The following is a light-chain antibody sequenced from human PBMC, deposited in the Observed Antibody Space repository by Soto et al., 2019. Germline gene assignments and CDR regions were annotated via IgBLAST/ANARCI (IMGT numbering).Light chain of an antibody. CDR3: RQYDSEST. CDR1: QTISNW. J-gene: IGKJ1*01. Sequence: DIQMTQTPSTLSGSIGDRVTITFRASQTISNWLAWYQQKPGKAPKVLIHDASRLESGVPSRFSGSGSGTEFTLTINNLQPDDFAIYYCRQYDSESTFGQGTKVDI. V-gene: IGKV1-5*01. CDR2: DAS.